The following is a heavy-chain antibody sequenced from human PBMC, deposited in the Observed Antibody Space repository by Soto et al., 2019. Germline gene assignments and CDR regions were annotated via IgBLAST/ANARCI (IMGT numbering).Heavy chain of an antibody. CDR1: GGSISSSY. Sequence: KTSETLSLTCSVSGGSISSSYWNWIRQPAGKGLEWIGRFYTTGRASYNPSLKGRLTLSGDTSKNQFSLRLGSVTAADTAVYYCAREPIVEGPPGYNWLDPWGQGILVTVSS. CDR2: FYTTGRA. CDR3: AREPIVEGPPGYNWLDP. V-gene: IGHV4-4*07. D-gene: IGHD3-22*01. J-gene: IGHJ5*02.